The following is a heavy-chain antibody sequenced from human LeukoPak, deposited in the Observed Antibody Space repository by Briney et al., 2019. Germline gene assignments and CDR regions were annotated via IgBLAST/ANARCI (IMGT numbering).Heavy chain of an antibody. Sequence: SETLSLTCTVSGGSVSSGSYYWSWIRQPPGKGLEWIGYIYYSGSTNYNPSLKSRVTISVDTSKDQFSLKLSSVTAADTAVYYCARDPRIAAAGTFWFDPWGQGTLVTVSS. CDR2: IYYSGST. J-gene: IGHJ5*02. D-gene: IGHD6-13*01. CDR1: GGSVSSGSYY. V-gene: IGHV4-61*01. CDR3: ARDPRIAAAGTFWFDP.